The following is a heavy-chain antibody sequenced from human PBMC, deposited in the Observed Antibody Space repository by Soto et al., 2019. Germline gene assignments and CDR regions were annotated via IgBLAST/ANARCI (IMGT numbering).Heavy chain of an antibody. CDR3: ARRRGEPENPMEVAATDFDY. CDR2: INPSGGGT. Sequence: ASVKVSCKASGYTFTTYYMHWVRQAPGQGLEWMGTINPSGGGTSYAQKFQGRVTMTRDTSTSTVYMELSSLTSEDTAVYYCARRRGEPENPMEVAATDFDYWGQGTLVTVSS. CDR1: GYTFTTYY. D-gene: IGHD6-25*01. V-gene: IGHV1-46*01. J-gene: IGHJ4*02.